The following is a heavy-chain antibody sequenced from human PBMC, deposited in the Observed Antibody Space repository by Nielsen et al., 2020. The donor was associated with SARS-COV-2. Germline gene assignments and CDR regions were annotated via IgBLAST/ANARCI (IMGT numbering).Heavy chain of an antibody. J-gene: IGHJ5*02. Sequence: ASVKVSCKASGYTFTTYGFSWVRQAPGQGLEWMGWISAYNGNTDYAQKFQGRITMTTDTSTSTAYMELRSLRADDTAVYYCARSGTNGVWFDPWGQGTLVTVSS. CDR2: ISAYNGNT. D-gene: IGHD3-10*01. CDR3: ARSGTNGVWFDP. CDR1: GYTFTTYG. V-gene: IGHV1-18*01.